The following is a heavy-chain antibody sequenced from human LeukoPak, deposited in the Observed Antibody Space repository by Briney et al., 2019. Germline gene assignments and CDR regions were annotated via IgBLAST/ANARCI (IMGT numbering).Heavy chain of an antibody. CDR2: IKQDGSEK. Sequence: GGSLRLSCAASRFTFSSYGMHWVRQTPGKGLEWVANIKQDGSEKYYVDSVKGRFTISRDNAKNSLYLQMNSLRAEDTAVYYCARDGPYYDFWSGYYSYYFDYWGQGTLVTVSS. CDR3: ARDGPYYDFWSGYYSYYFDY. V-gene: IGHV3-7*01. J-gene: IGHJ4*02. D-gene: IGHD3-3*01. CDR1: RFTFSSYG.